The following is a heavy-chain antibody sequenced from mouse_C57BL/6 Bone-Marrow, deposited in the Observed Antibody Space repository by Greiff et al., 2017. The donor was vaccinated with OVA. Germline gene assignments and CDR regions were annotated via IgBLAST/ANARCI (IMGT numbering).Heavy chain of an antibody. CDR3: ARHYYGSSLLWYFDV. D-gene: IGHD1-1*01. J-gene: IGHJ1*03. V-gene: IGHV1-14*01. Sequence: LVESGPELVKPGASVKMSCKASGYTFTSYVMHWVKQKPGQGLEWIGYIYPYNDGTKYNEKFKGKATLTSDKSSSTAYMELSSLTSEDSAVYCCARHYYGSSLLWYFDVWGTGTTVTVSS. CDR1: GYTFTSYV. CDR2: IYPYNDGT.